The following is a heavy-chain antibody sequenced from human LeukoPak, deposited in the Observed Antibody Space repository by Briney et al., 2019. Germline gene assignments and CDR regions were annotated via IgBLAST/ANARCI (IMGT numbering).Heavy chain of an antibody. CDR3: AREYYDILTGYYNAYYYYGMDV. CDR1: GYTFTSYD. D-gene: IGHD3-9*01. V-gene: IGHV1-8*01. CDR2: MNPNSGNT. J-gene: IGHJ6*02. Sequence: VASVKVSCTASGYTFTSYDINWVRQATGQGLEWMGWMNPNSGNTGYAQKFQGRVTMTRNTSISTAYMELSSLRSEDTAVYYCAREYYDILTGYYNAYYYYGMDVWGQGTTVTVSS.